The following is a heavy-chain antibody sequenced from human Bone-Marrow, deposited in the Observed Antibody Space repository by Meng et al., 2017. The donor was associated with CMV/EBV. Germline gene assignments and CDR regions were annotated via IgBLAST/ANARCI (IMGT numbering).Heavy chain of an antibody. V-gene: IGHV1-18*01. CDR3: ARDDYDFWSGYPKYFQH. J-gene: IGHJ1*01. Sequence: FQLVQSGAGVKNPGATVKVSCKASGYPFTRYGISWVRQAPGQGLEWMGWISAYNGNTNYAQKLQGRVTMTTDTSTSTAYMELRSLRSDDTAVYYCARDDYDFWSGYPKYFQHWGQGTLVTVSS. D-gene: IGHD3-3*01. CDR1: GYPFTRYG. CDR2: ISAYNGNT.